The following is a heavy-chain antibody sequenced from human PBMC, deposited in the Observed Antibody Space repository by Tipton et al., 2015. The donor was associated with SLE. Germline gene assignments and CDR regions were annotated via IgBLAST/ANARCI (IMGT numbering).Heavy chain of an antibody. CDR3: TAGPAYYDFWSGTH. J-gene: IGHJ4*02. D-gene: IGHD3-3*01. V-gene: IGHV3-15*01. CDR2: IKSKTDGGTT. Sequence: SLRLSCAASGFTFSNAWMSWVRQAPGKGLEWVGRIKSKTDGGTTDYAAPVKGRFTISRDDSKNTLYLQMNSLKTEDTAVYYCTAGPAYYDFWSGTHWGQGTLVTVSS. CDR1: GFTFSNAW.